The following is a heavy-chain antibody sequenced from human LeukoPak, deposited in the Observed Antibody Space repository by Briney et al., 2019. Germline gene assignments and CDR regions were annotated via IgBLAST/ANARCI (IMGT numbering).Heavy chain of an antibody. CDR1: GYTFTGYY. V-gene: IGHV1-69*04. Sequence: ASVKVSCKASGYTFTGYYMHWVRQAPGQGLEWMGRIIPILGIANYAQKFQGRVTITADKSTSTAYMELSSLRSEDTAVYYCARGSGYDTDYFDYWGQGTLVTVSS. CDR2: IIPILGIA. CDR3: ARGSGYDTDYFDY. D-gene: IGHD5-12*01. J-gene: IGHJ4*02.